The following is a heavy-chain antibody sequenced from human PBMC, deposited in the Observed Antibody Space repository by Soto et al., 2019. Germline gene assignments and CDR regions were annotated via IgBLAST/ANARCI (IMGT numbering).Heavy chain of an antibody. Sequence: GGSLSLSCAASGFTFSSYAMHWVRQAPGKGLEWLAVISYDGSNKYYADSLKGRFTISRDNSKNTLYLQMNSLRAEDTAVYYCARVLNVAARPTYYYYYYGMDVWGQGTTVTAP. D-gene: IGHD6-6*01. CDR1: GFTFSSYA. V-gene: IGHV3-30-3*01. CDR2: ISYDGSNK. J-gene: IGHJ6*02. CDR3: ARVLNVAARPTYYYYYYGMDV.